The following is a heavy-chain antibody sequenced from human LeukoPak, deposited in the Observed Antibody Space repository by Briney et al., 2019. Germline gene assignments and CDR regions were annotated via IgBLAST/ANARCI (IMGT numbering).Heavy chain of an antibody. CDR3: AIFYDSSGYHYFDY. CDR2: INHSGST. CDR1: GGSFSGYY. Sequence: SETLSLTCAVYGGSFSGYYWSWIRQPPGRGLEWIGEINHSGSTNYNPSLKSRVTISVDTSKNQFSLKLSSVTAADTAVYYCAIFYDSSGYHYFDYWGQGTLVTVSS. J-gene: IGHJ4*02. V-gene: IGHV4-34*01. D-gene: IGHD3-22*01.